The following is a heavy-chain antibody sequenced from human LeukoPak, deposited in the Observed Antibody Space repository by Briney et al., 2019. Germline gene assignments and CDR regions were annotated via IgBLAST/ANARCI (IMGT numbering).Heavy chain of an antibody. Sequence: SETLSLTCAVYGGSFSGYYWSWIRQPPGKGLEWIGEINHSGSTNYNPSLKSRVTISVDTSKSQFSLKLSSVTAADTAVYYGARGIAAHGGYYYYYYYMGVWGKGTTVTVSS. D-gene: IGHD6-6*01. J-gene: IGHJ6*03. CDR3: ARGIAAHGGYYYYYYYMGV. V-gene: IGHV4-34*01. CDR2: INHSGST. CDR1: GGSFSGYY.